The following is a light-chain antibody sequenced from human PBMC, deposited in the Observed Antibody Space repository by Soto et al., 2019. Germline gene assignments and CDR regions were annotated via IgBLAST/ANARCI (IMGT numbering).Light chain of an antibody. CDR2: EAS. CDR1: QSVSSD. CDR3: QQYNTWHPKMA. V-gene: IGKV3-15*01. Sequence: VVTQSPATLSVFPGETATLSCRASQSVSSDLAWYQQRPGQAPRLLIYEASTRATRIPARFRGSGSGTEFRLTISSLQSEDFATYYCQQYNTWHPKMAFGRGTKVEIK. J-gene: IGKJ1*01.